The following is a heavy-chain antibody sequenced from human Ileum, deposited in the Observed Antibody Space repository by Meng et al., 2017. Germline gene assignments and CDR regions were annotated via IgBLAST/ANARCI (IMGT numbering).Heavy chain of an antibody. CDR2: IYYSGST. Sequence: QVQLQESVPRLVRPSETLSLACTVSGGSVSSGSYYWSWIRQPSGKGLEWIGHIYYSGSTNYNPSLKSRVTISVDMSKNQFSLKLNSVTAADTAIYFCARSSTSPASYFFDYWGQGTLVTVSS. CDR1: GGSVSSGSYY. CDR3: ARSSTSPASYFFDY. J-gene: IGHJ4*02. D-gene: IGHD6-6*01. V-gene: IGHV4-61*01.